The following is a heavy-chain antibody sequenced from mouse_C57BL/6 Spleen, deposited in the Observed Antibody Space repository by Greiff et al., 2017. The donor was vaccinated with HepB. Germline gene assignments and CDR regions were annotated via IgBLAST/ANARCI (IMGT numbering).Heavy chain of an antibody. V-gene: IGHV1-58*01. Sequence: EVKLVESGAELVRPGSSVKMSCKTSGYTFTSYGINWVKQRPGQGLEWIGYIYIGNGYTEYNEKFKGKATLTSDTSSSTAYMQLSSLTSEDSAIYFCARRHYYGSENAMDYWGQGTSVTVSS. CDR3: ARRHYYGSENAMDY. CDR2: IYIGNGYT. J-gene: IGHJ4*01. D-gene: IGHD1-1*01. CDR1: GYTFTSYG.